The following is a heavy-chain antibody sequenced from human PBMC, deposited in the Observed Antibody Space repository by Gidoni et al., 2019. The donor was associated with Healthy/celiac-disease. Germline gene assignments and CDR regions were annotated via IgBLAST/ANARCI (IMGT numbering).Heavy chain of an antibody. D-gene: IGHD3-22*01. V-gene: IGHV4-59*01. CDR1: GGSISSYY. J-gene: IGHJ3*02. CDR2: IYYSGST. CDR3: ARGDYYDSSGAFDI. Sequence: QVQLQESGPGLVKPSETLSLPGTFSGGSISSYYWSWFRQPPGKGLGWIGYIYYSGSTNYNPSLKSRVTISVDTSKNQFSLKLSVTAADTAVYYCARGDYYDSSGAFDIWGQGTMVTVSS.